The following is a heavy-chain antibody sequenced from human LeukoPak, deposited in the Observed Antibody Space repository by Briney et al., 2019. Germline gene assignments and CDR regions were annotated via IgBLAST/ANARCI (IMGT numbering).Heavy chain of an antibody. Sequence: SETLSLTCTVSGGSISSYYWSWIRQPPGKGLEWIGYIYYSGSTNYNPSLKSRVTISVDTSKNQFSLRLSSVTAADTAVYYCARDSGWYDYYYMDVWGKGTTVTVSS. CDR2: IYYSGST. V-gene: IGHV4-59*01. D-gene: IGHD6-19*01. J-gene: IGHJ6*03. CDR1: GGSISSYY. CDR3: ARDSGWYDYYYMDV.